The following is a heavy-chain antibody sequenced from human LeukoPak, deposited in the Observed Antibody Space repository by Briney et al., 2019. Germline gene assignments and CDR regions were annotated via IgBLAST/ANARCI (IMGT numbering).Heavy chain of an antibody. CDR2: IRSKAYGETA. CDR3: TRDRGAYNLYDY. Sequence: PGGSLRLAWTASGFTFGDYAMSWIRQAPGKGLEWVGFIRSKAYGETADYAASVKGRFTISRDDPKAIAYLQMNSLKTEDTAVYHCTRDRGAYNLYDYWGQGTLVTVSS. J-gene: IGHJ4*02. D-gene: IGHD1-1*01. CDR1: GFTFGDYA. V-gene: IGHV3-49*03.